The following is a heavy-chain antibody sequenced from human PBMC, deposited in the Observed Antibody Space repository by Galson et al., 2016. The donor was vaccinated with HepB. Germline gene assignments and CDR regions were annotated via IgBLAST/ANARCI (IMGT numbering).Heavy chain of an antibody. D-gene: IGHD6-19*01. Sequence: SLRLSCAASGFTFSSYGMHWVRQAPGKGLEWAAVIWSDGSNKYYADSVKGRFTISRDNSKNTLYLQMNSLRAEDTAVYYCATVLVKAVAFDSWGQGTLVTVSS. CDR1: GFTFSSYG. V-gene: IGHV3-33*01. J-gene: IGHJ4*02. CDR3: ATVLVKAVAFDS. CDR2: IWSDGSNK.